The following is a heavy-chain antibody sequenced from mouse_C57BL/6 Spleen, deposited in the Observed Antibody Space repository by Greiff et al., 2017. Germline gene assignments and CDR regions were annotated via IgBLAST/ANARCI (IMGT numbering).Heavy chain of an antibody. CDR2: IDPNSGGT. Sequence: VQLQQPGAELVKPGASVKLSCKASGYTFTSYWMHWVKQRPGRGLEWIGRIDPNSGGTKYNEKFKSKATLTVDKPSSPAYMQLSSLTSEDSAVYYCASDYYSNRTGGHYFDYWGQGTTLTVSS. J-gene: IGHJ2*01. V-gene: IGHV1-72*01. CDR1: GYTFTSYW. CDR3: ASDYYSNRTGGHYFDY. D-gene: IGHD2-5*01.